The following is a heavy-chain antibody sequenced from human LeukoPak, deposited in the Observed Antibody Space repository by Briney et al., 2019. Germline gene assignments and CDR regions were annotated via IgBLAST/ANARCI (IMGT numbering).Heavy chain of an antibody. D-gene: IGHD3-3*01. Sequence: GGSLRLSCAASGFTFSSYAMSWVPQAPGKGLEWVSAISGSGGSTYYADSVKGRFTISRDNSKNTLYLQMNGLRAEDTAVYYCAKDAIFGVVLYDYWGQGTLVTVSS. V-gene: IGHV3-23*01. J-gene: IGHJ4*02. CDR3: AKDAIFGVVLYDY. CDR1: GFTFSSYA. CDR2: ISGSGGST.